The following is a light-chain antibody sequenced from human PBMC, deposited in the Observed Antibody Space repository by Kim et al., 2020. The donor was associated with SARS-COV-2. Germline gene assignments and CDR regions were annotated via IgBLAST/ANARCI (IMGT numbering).Light chain of an antibody. J-gene: IGKJ4*01. CDR2: GAF. V-gene: IGKV3-15*01. CDR3: QQYNNWPLT. CDR1: QSVWIK. Sequence: EIVMTQSPATLSVSPGESPTLSCRASQSVWIKLAWYQQKPGQAPRLLIYGAFSRATGIPARFSGSGSGTEFTLTISSLQSEDFAVYYCQQYNNWPLTFGRDQGGYQT.